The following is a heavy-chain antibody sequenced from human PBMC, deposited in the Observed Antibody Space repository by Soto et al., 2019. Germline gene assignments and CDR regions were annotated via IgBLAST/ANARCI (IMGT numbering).Heavy chain of an antibody. Sequence: SETLSLTCSVSGGPLSDYYWSWIRQPPGKGLEWIGYVYSSGSTNYNSSLESRATISVDSSTNQFSLKLSSVTAADTAIYYCARLRRITIYEVISAEFYMDVWGKGTTVTVSS. V-gene: IGHV4-59*08. CDR1: GGPLSDYY. CDR3: ARLRRITIYEVISAEFYMDV. D-gene: IGHD3-3*01. J-gene: IGHJ6*03. CDR2: VYSSGST.